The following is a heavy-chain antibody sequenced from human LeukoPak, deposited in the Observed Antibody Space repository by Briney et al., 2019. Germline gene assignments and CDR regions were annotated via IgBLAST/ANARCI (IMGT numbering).Heavy chain of an antibody. CDR1: GGSFSGYY. V-gene: IGHV4-39*01. J-gene: IGHJ4*02. D-gene: IGHD3-3*01. CDR2: IYYSGST. CDR3: ATDYDFWSGYEGGMVDY. Sequence: SETLSLTCAVYGGSFSGYYWGWIRQPPGKGLEWIGSIYYSGSTYYNPSLKSRVTISVDTSKNQFSLKLSSVTAADTAVYYCATDYDFWSGYEGGMVDYWGQGTLVTVSS.